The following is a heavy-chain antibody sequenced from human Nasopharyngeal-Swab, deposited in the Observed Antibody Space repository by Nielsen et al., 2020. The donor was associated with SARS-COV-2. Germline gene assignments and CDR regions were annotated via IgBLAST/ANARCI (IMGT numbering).Heavy chain of an antibody. CDR3: ARGSSVHAFDV. D-gene: IGHD3-10*01. CDR2: IWYDGSNK. CDR1: GFSFSTYG. Sequence: GESLKISCAASGFSFSTYGMHWVRQSPVKGLEWLANIWYDGSNKYYADSVKGRFTVSRDNSKNTSFLEMDSLRAEDTAVYYCARGSSVHAFDVWGQGTEVTVSS. V-gene: IGHV3-33*01. J-gene: IGHJ3*01.